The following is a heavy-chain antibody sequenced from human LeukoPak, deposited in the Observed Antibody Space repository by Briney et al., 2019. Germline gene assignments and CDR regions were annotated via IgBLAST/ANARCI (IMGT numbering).Heavy chain of an antibody. Sequence: GGSLRLSCAASGFTFSSYGMHWVRQAPGKGLEWVAVIWYDGSNKYYADSVKGRFTISRDNSKNTLYLQMNSLRAEDTAVYYCAGEKRITMIVVVMDYWGQGTLVTVSS. CDR2: IWYDGSNK. J-gene: IGHJ4*02. CDR1: GFTFSSYG. D-gene: IGHD3-22*01. V-gene: IGHV3-33*01. CDR3: AGEKRITMIVVVMDY.